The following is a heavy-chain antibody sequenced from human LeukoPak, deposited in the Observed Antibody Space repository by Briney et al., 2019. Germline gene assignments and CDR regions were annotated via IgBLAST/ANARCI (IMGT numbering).Heavy chain of an antibody. D-gene: IGHD4-17*01. J-gene: IGHJ3*02. CDR1: GFTFSSYW. Sequence: GGSLRLSCAASGFTFSSYWMSWVRQAPGRGLEWVSSISGSGGSTQYADSVQGRSTISRDNSKNTLYLQMNSLRAEDTAVYYCAKDPNGDYIGTFDIWGQGTMVTVSS. CDR2: ISGSGGST. CDR3: AKDPNGDYIGTFDI. V-gene: IGHV3-23*01.